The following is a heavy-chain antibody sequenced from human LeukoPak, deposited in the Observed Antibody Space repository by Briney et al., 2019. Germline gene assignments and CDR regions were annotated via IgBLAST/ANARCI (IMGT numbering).Heavy chain of an antibody. CDR1: GGSFSGYY. V-gene: IGHV4-34*01. J-gene: IGHJ4*02. CDR3: ARGGHSSTHFDY. Sequence: SETLSLTCAVYGGSFSGYYWSWIRQPPGKGLEWIGEINHSGSTNYNPSLKSRVTISVDTSKNQFSLKLSSVTAADTAVYYCARGGHSSTHFDYWSQGTLVTVSS. D-gene: IGHD6-13*01. CDR2: INHSGST.